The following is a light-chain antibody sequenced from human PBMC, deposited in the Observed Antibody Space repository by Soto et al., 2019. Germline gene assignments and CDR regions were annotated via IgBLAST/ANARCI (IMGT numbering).Light chain of an antibody. J-gene: IGKJ1*01. Sequence: EIVLTQSPATLSLSPGERATLSCRASQSVSNYLAWYQQKPGQAPRLLIYDASNRATGIPDRFSGSGSGTDFTLTISRLEPEDFAVYYCQQYGKTFGQGTKVDIK. CDR3: QQYGKT. V-gene: IGKV3-11*01. CDR2: DAS. CDR1: QSVSNY.